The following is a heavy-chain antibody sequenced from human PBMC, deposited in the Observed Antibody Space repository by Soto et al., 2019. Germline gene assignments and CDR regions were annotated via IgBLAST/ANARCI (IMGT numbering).Heavy chain of an antibody. Sequence: QVLLQESGPGLVKPSETLSLTCSVSGGSIRSYYWSWIRQPPGKRLEWIGYISYSGITNYNPSLTRRLTISIDTTKNQFSLKLGSVTADDTAVYYCATGFNYYGAGTLKLDFWGQGTLVAVSS. CDR1: GGSIRSYY. D-gene: IGHD3-10*01. CDR3: ATGFNYYGAGTLKLDF. CDR2: ISYSGIT. J-gene: IGHJ4*02. V-gene: IGHV4-59*01.